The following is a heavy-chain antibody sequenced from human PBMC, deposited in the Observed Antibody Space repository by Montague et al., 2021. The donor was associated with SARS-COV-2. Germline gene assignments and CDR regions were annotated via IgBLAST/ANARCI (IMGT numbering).Heavy chain of an antibody. CDR3: AREGYCSGGTCYSSGPNWFDP. V-gene: IGHV4-61*08. D-gene: IGHD2-15*01. CDR2: IYYTGTT. Sequence: LVKPTQTLTLTCTFSGFSLSTSGMCVSWIRQPPGKGLEWIGYIYYTGTTNYNPSLKSRVTISVDTSKTQFSLKLTSVTAADTAVYYCAREGYCSGGTCYSSGPNWFDPWGQGTLVTVSS. J-gene: IGHJ5*02. CDR1: GFSLSTSGMC.